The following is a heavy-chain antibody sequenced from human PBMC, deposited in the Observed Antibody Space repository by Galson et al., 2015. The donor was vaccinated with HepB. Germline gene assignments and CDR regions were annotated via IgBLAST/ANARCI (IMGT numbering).Heavy chain of an antibody. CDR3: AKGGTPILVGASYYYYYGMDV. Sequence: SLRLSCAASGFTFSNYAMSWVRQAPGKGLAWVSAISTSGDSTYYADSVKGRLTISRDNSKNTLYLQMNSLRAEDTAVYYCAKGGTPILVGASYYYYYGMDVWGQGTTVTVSS. D-gene: IGHD1-26*01. J-gene: IGHJ6*02. CDR1: GFTFSNYA. V-gene: IGHV3-23*01. CDR2: ISTSGDST.